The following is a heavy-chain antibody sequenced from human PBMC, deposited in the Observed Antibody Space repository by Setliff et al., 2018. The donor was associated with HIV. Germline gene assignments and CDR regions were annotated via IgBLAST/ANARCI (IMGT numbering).Heavy chain of an antibody. CDR3: TKDRRGNNSWSGYNGGLDY. V-gene: IGHV3-49*04. CDR2: IRSKSIGGTT. Sequence: TGGSLRLSCTASGFSFADYALTWVRQAPGKGLEWVGFIRSKSIGGTTDYGAAVKGRFTISRDDSKTIAYLQMNSLTTEDTAVYFCTKDRRGNNSWSGYNGGLDYWGQGTLVTVSS. D-gene: IGHD5-12*01. J-gene: IGHJ4*02. CDR1: GFSFADYA.